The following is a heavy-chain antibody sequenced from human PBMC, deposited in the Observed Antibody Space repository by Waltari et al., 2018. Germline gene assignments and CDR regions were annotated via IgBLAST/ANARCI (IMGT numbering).Heavy chain of an antibody. CDR2: IYHSGSP. Sequence: QVQLQESGPGLVKPSGTLSLTCVVSGGSISSTNWWSWVRQPPGKGLEWIGEIYHSGSPNYNPSLKSRVTISVDQSKNQFSLKLSSVTAADTAVYYCARDMYYDTDHAFDIWGQGTMVTVSS. CDR1: GGSISSTNW. J-gene: IGHJ3*02. D-gene: IGHD3-22*01. V-gene: IGHV4-4*02. CDR3: ARDMYYDTDHAFDI.